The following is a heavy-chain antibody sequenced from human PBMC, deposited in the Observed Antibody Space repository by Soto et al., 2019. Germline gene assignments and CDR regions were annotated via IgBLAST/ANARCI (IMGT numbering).Heavy chain of an antibody. Sequence: EVQLVESGGGLVQPGGSLRLSCAASGFTVSTYYMNWVRQAPGEGLEWVSVVYSGGTTYYEDSARGRFTSSRDNSKSTLFLQMNSLRAEDTAVYYCARGRSASSDFDSWGQGTLVTVSS. CDR1: GFTVSTYY. CDR2: VYSGGTT. D-gene: IGHD3-10*01. CDR3: ARGRSASSDFDS. V-gene: IGHV3-66*01. J-gene: IGHJ4*02.